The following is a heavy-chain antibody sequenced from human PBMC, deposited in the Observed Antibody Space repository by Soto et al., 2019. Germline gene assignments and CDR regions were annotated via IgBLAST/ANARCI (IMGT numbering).Heavy chain of an antibody. J-gene: IGHJ4*02. V-gene: IGHV3-74*01. CDR1: GFTFSSYW. D-gene: IGHD6-13*01. CDR3: ATGFDSSWKYTLAY. CDR2: IKSDGTIT. Sequence: EVQLVESGGGLVQPGGSLRLSCAASGFTFSSYWMHWVRQTPEKGLVYVSRIKSDGTITNYADSVKGRFTISRDNTKNTLNLQMNSLRADDTGVYYCATGFDSSWKYTLAYWGQGSLVAVSS.